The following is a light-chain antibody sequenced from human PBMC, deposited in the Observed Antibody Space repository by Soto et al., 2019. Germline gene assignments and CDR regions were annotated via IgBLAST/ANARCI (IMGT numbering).Light chain of an antibody. CDR2: GAS. J-gene: IGKJ4*01. CDR3: QHYGNSPLT. Sequence: EIVLTQSPGTLSLSPGERATLSCRASRSVSNNYLAWYQQKPGQAPRLLIYGASHRATGIPDRFSGSGSGTDFTLTISRLEPEDFAVYYCQHYGNSPLTFGGGTRVEIK. V-gene: IGKV3-20*01. CDR1: RSVSNNY.